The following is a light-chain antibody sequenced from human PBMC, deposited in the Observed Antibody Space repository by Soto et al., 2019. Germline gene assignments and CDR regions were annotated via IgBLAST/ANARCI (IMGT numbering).Light chain of an antibody. CDR2: DAS. J-gene: IGKJ4*01. CDR3: QQRSNWPPLT. V-gene: IGKV3-11*01. CDR1: QSVSSN. Sequence: EIVMTQSPATLSVPPGERATLSCRASQSVSSNLAWYQQKPGQAPRLLIYDASNRATGIPARFSGSGSGTDFTLTISSLEPEDFAVYYCQQRSNWPPLTFGGGTKVDI.